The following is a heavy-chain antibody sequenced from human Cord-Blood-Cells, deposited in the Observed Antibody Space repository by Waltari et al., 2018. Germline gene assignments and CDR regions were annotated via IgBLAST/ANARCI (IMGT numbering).Heavy chain of an antibody. CDR2: IIPILGIA. D-gene: IGHD6-13*01. J-gene: IGHJ6*03. V-gene: IGHV1-69*09. CDR3: ARVVGSSYYYYYMDV. CDR1: GGTFSSYA. Sequence: QVQLVQSGAEVKKPGSSVKVSCKASGGTFSSYAISWVRPAPGQGLEWMGRIIPILGIANYAQKFQGRVTITADKSTSTAYMELSSLRSEDTAVYYCARVVGSSYYYYYMDVWGKGTTVTVSS.